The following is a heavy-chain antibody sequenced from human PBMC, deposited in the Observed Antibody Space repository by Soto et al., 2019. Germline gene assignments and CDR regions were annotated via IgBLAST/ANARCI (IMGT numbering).Heavy chain of an antibody. V-gene: IGHV4-30-4*01. Sequence: QVQLQESGPGLVKPSQTLSLTCTFSGGSISSGDYYWSWIRQPPGKGLAWIGYIYYSGSTYYNPSLKSRVTIAVDTSKNQFSLKMSSVTDADTAVYYCAKAVPGSSGYYYRYWGQGTLVTVSS. CDR3: AKAVPGSSGYYYRY. D-gene: IGHD3-22*01. J-gene: IGHJ4*02. CDR1: GGSISSGDYY. CDR2: IYYSGST.